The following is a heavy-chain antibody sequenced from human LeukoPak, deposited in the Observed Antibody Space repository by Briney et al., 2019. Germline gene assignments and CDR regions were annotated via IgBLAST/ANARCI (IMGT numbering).Heavy chain of an antibody. J-gene: IGHJ6*03. Sequence: ASVKVSCKASGYTFTSYYMHWVRQAPGQGLEWMGIINPSGGSTSYAQKFQGRVTMTRDTSTSTVYMELSSLRSEDTAVYYCARGSDALWELLQVPYYSYYMDVWGKGTTVTVSS. CDR2: INPSGGST. D-gene: IGHD1-26*01. CDR3: ARGSDALWELLQVPYYSYYMDV. CDR1: GYTFTSYY. V-gene: IGHV1-46*01.